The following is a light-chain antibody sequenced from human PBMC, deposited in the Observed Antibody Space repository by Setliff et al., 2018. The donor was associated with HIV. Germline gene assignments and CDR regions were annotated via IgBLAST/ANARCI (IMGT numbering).Light chain of an antibody. J-gene: IGLJ1*01. CDR1: SSDIGRYNY. Sequence: QSALTQPASVSGSPGQSITISCTGTSSDIGRYNYVSWYQQYPGRGPTLVIFDVSERPSGVSNRFSGSKSGNTASLIISGLQPDDEADYYCCSDARGSTYVFGSGTKVTVL. CDR3: CSDARGSTYV. CDR2: DVS. V-gene: IGLV2-14*03.